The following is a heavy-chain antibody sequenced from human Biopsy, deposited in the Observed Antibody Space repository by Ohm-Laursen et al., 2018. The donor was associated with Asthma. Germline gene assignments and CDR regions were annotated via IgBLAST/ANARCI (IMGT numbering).Heavy chain of an antibody. Sequence: ASVKVSCKASGYNFISFAIHWVRQAPGQRLEWMGWVNTGNGDTKYSQKFQGRVAITRDTSASTAYMELRSLRSEDTATHYCARTYYDFLTGQVKDVFGVWGQGTMVTVSS. CDR2: VNTGNGDT. V-gene: IGHV1-3*04. J-gene: IGHJ3*01. D-gene: IGHD3-9*01. CDR1: GYNFISFA. CDR3: ARTYYDFLTGQVKDVFGV.